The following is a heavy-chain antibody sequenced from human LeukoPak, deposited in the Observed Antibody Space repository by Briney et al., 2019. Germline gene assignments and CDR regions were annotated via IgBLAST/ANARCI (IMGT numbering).Heavy chain of an antibody. CDR1: GFTFSSYA. V-gene: IGHV3-23*01. CDR2: ISDSGGST. D-gene: IGHD3-16*01. J-gene: IGHJ3*02. CDR3: AKIRVDMITFGGVIGDAFDM. Sequence: GGSLRLSCAASGFTFSSYAMSWVRQAPGKGLEWVSVISDSGGSTHYAESVKGRFTISRDNSKNTLYLQMNSLKVEDTAVYYCAKIRVDMITFGGVIGDAFDMWGQGTMVTVSS.